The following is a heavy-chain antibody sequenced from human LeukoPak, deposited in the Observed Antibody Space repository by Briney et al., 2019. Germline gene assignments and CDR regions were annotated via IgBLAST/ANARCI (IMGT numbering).Heavy chain of an antibody. D-gene: IGHD5-18*01. CDR3: AAGRPYSLLDY. Sequence: ASVKVSCTVSGSSLSELSLYWVRQAPGKGLEWMGGFDVIDGETFYAQRFQGSVTMTEDSSTDTAYMELSSLRSDDTAFYYCAAGRPYSLLDYWGQGTLLTVSS. V-gene: IGHV1-24*01. CDR1: GSSLSELS. J-gene: IGHJ4*02. CDR2: FDVIDGET.